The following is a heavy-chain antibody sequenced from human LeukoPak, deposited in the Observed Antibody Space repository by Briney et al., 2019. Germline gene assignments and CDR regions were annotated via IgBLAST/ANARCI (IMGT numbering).Heavy chain of an antibody. CDR3: ARGPSVWGSYRYPGFGYFDY. V-gene: IGHV4-59*08. Sequence: KPSETLSLTCTVSGGSISSYYWSWIRQPPGKGLEWIGYIYYSGSTNYNPSLKSRVTISVDTSKNQFSLKLSSVTAADTAVYYCARGPSVWGSYRYPGFGYFDYWGQGTLVTVSS. CDR2: IYYSGST. J-gene: IGHJ4*02. D-gene: IGHD3-16*02. CDR1: GGSISSYY.